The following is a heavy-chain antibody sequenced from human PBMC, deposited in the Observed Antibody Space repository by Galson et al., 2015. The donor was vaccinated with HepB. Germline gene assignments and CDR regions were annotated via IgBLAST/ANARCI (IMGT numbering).Heavy chain of an antibody. CDR3: ARGGLEVTRACDY. Sequence: SLRLSCAASGFTFSSYSIIWVRQAPGKGLEWVSAISWNSYSIFYADSVKGRFTISRDNAKNSLYLQMNSLGAEDTAVYYCARGGLEVTRACDYWGQGTLVTVSS. CDR1: GFTFSSYS. D-gene: IGHD4-11*01. J-gene: IGHJ4*02. V-gene: IGHV3-21*01. CDR2: ISWNSYSI.